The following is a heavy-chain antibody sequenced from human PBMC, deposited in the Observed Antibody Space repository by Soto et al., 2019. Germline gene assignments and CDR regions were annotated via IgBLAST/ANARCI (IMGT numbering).Heavy chain of an antibody. CDR3: ARGRPDTPTNDKYFGP. Sequence: EVQLVESGGGLVQPGGSLRLSCAASGFTFNNYYMSWVRQAPGKGLEWVANINQDGSKMYYVDSVKGRFTISRDNTKTSPYLQLHSLRAEDTAVYYCARGRPDTPTNDKYFGPWGQGILVIVSS. J-gene: IGHJ5*02. CDR2: INQDGSKM. V-gene: IGHV3-7*01. CDR1: GFTFNNYY. D-gene: IGHD1-1*01.